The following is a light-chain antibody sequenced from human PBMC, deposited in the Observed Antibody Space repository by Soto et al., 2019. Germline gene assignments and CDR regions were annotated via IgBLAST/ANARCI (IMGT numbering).Light chain of an antibody. CDR1: QSVSDN. CDR2: GAS. J-gene: IGKJ5*01. V-gene: IGKV3-20*01. Sequence: EIVLTQSPGTLSLSPGERATLSCRASQSVSDNLAWYQQKPGQAPRLLMYGASSRATGIPDRFSGSGSGTDFTLTISRLEPEDFAVYYCQQYGSSPITFGQGTRLENK. CDR3: QQYGSSPIT.